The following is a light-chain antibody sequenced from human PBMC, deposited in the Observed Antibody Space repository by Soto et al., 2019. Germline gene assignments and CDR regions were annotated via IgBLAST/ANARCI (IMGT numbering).Light chain of an antibody. CDR3: ISYTSSTSFYV. V-gene: IGLV1-40*01. J-gene: IGLJ1*01. CDR1: SSNIGAGYD. CDR2: GNN. Sequence: QSVLTQPPSVSGAPGQRVTISCTGSSSNIGAGYDVHWYQQLPGTAPKLLIYGNNNRPSGVPDRFSGSKSGTSASLAITGLQAEDEADYFCISYTSSTSFYVFGTGTKVTVL.